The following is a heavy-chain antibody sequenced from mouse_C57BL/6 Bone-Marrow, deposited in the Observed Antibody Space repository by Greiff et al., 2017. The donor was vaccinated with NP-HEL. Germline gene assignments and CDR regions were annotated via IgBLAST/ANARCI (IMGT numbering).Heavy chain of an antibody. D-gene: IGHD1-1*01. CDR2: IDPSDSYT. J-gene: IGHJ1*03. CDR3: AGYGSSYGYFDV. Sequence: QVHVKQPGAELVKPGASVKLSCKASGYTFTSYWMQWVKQRPGQGLEWIGEIDPSDSYTNYNQKFKGKATLTVDTSSSTAYMQLSSLTSEDSAVYYCAGYGSSYGYFDVWGTGTTVTVSS. CDR1: GYTFTSYW. V-gene: IGHV1-50*01.